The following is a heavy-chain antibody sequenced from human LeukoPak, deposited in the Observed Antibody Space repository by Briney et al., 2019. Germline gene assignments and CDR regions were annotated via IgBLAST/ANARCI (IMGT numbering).Heavy chain of an antibody. CDR3: ARDRRDLYYYYGMDV. CDR1: GFTFSGFW. Sequence: GGSLRLSCAASGFTFSGFWMSWVRQAPGKGLEWVANIKQDGSEKYYVDSVKGRFTISRDNSKNTLYLQMNSLRAEDTAVYYCARDRRDLYYYYGMDVWGQGTTVTVPS. CDR2: IKQDGSEK. J-gene: IGHJ6*02. V-gene: IGHV3-7*01.